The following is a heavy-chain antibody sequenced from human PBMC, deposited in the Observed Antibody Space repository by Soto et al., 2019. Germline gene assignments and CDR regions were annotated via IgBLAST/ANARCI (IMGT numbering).Heavy chain of an antibody. J-gene: IGHJ6*02. CDR2: IKSKTDGGTT. V-gene: IGHV3-15*07. Sequence: EVQLVESGGGLVKPGGSLRLSCAASGFTFSNAWMNWVRQAPGKGLEWVGRIKSKTDGGTTDYAAPAKGRFTISRDDSKNTLHLQMHGLKTEDTAVYYCTTAFVQRLAYYYYGMDVWGRGSTVTVCS. CDR3: TTAFVQRLAYYYYGMDV. CDR1: GFTFSNAW. D-gene: IGHD6-25*01.